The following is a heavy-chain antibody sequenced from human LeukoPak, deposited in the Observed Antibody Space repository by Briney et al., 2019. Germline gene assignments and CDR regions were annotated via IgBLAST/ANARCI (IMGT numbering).Heavy chain of an antibody. CDR3: ARDLWVGATLVSVYAFDI. CDR1: GYTFTGYY. CDR2: INPNSGGT. V-gene: IGHV1-2*02. J-gene: IGHJ3*02. Sequence: ASVKVSCKASGYTFTGYYMHWVRQAPGQGLEWMGWINPNSGGTNYAQKFQGRVTMTRDTSISTAYMELSRLRSDDTAVYYCARDLWVGATLVSVYAFDIWGQGTMVTVSS. D-gene: IGHD1-26*01.